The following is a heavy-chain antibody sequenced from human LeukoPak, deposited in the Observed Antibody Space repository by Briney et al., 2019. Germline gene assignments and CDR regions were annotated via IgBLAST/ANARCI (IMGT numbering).Heavy chain of an antibody. J-gene: IGHJ4*02. D-gene: IGHD5-24*01. V-gene: IGHV4-39*01. Sequence: PSETLSLTCTVSDGSVSSVGCYWGWIRQPPGKGLEWIGSIYYSGTTYYNPSLASRVTIFVDTSKNQFSLRLSSVTAADTAVYYCARRDQAIDYWGQGTLVTVSS. CDR2: IYYSGTT. CDR1: DGSVSSVGCY. CDR3: ARRDQAIDY.